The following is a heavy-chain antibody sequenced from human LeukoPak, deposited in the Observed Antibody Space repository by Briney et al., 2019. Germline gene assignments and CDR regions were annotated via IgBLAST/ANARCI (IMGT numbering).Heavy chain of an antibody. CDR3: ARGLMMAVAGRGEFHY. D-gene: IGHD6-13*01. CDR1: GDSINSYY. J-gene: IGHJ4*02. V-gene: IGHV4-59*01. Sequence: SETLSLTCTVSGDSINSYYWNWIRQPPGKGLEWIGYIYYSGSTNYNPSLKSRVTISVDTSKNQFSLKLSSVTAADTAVYYCARGLMMAVAGRGEFHYWGQGTLVTVSS. CDR2: IYYSGST.